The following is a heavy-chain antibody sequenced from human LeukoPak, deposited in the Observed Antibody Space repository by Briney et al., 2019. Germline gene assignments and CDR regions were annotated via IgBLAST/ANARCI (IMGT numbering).Heavy chain of an antibody. Sequence: SETLSLTCAVSGGSISSSSYYWGWIRQPPGKGLEWVGTIYYTGGTYYNPSLKSRVTISVDTSKNQFSLKLSSVTAADTAVYYCARGRQVPAAILGPYFDYWGQGTLVTVSS. J-gene: IGHJ4*02. V-gene: IGHV4-39*07. D-gene: IGHD2-2*02. CDR1: GGSISSSSYY. CDR3: ARGRQVPAAILGPYFDY. CDR2: IYYTGGT.